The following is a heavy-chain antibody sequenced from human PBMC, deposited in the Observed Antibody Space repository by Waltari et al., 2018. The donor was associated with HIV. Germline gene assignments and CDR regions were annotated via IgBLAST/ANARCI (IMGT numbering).Heavy chain of an antibody. CDR2: INAGNGNT. Sequence: QVQLVQSGAEGKKHGASVKVSCKASGYTFTSYAMHWVRQAPGQRLEWMGWINAGNGNTKYSQKFQGRVTITRDTSASTAYMELSSLRSEDTAVYYCARDYLPHTVPVRWYNWFDPWGQGTLVTVSS. V-gene: IGHV1-3*01. CDR3: ARDYLPHTVPVRWYNWFDP. J-gene: IGHJ5*02. D-gene: IGHD3-10*01. CDR1: GYTFTSYA.